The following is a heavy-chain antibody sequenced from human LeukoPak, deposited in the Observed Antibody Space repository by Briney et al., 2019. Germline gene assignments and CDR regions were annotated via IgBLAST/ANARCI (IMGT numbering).Heavy chain of an antibody. J-gene: IGHJ6*04. Sequence: SETLSLTCTVSGGSISSYYWSWIRQPPGKGLEWIGYIYYSGSTNYNPSLKSRVTISVDTSKNQFSLKLSSVTAADTAVYYCARAPPGWQQIMDVWGKGTTVTISS. CDR1: GGSISSYY. CDR2: IYYSGST. V-gene: IGHV4-59*01. D-gene: IGHD3-9*01. CDR3: ARAPPGWQQIMDV.